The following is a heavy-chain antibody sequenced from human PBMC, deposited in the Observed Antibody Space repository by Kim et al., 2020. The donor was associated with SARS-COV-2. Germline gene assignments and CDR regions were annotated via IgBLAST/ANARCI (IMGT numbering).Heavy chain of an antibody. J-gene: IGHJ4*02. CDR3: ARGGITITFGGVFPFDY. D-gene: IGHD3-16*01. Sequence: LKSRVTISVDTAKNQFSLKLSSVTAADTAVYYCARGGITITFGGVFPFDYWGQGTLVTVSS. V-gene: IGHV4-34*01.